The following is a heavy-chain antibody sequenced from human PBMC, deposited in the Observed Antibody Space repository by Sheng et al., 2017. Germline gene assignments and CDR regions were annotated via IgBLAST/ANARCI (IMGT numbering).Heavy chain of an antibody. V-gene: IGHV2-70*01. CDR3: ARIRLGSPRHDAFDI. D-gene: IGHD3-22*01. CDR1: GFSLSTSGMC. Sequence: QVTLRESGPALVKPTQTLTLTCTFSGFSLSTSGMCVSWIRQPPGKALEWLALIDWDDDKYYSTSLKTRLTISKDTSKNQVVLTMTNMDPVDTATYYCARIRLGSPRHDAFDIWGQGTMVTVSS. CDR2: IDWDDDK. J-gene: IGHJ3*02.